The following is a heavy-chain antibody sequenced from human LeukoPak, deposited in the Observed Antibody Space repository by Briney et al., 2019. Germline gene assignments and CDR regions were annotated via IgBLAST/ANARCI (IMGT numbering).Heavy chain of an antibody. CDR2: IIPIFGTA. CDR1: GGTSSSYA. J-gene: IGHJ4*02. D-gene: IGHD3-22*01. CDR3: ARDGFPHYYDSSGYYLDY. V-gene: IGHV1-69*01. Sequence: SVKVSCKASGGTSSSYAISWVRQAPGQGLEWMGGIIPIFGTASYAQKFQGRVTITADESTSTAYMELSSLRSEDTAVYYCARDGFPHYYDSSGYYLDYWGQGTLVTVSS.